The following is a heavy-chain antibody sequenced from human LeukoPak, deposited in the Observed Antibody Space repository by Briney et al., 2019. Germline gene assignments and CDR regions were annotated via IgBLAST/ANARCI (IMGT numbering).Heavy chain of an antibody. CDR1: GGSISSYY. V-gene: IGHV4-59*01. CDR2: IYYSGST. CDR3: ARANYYDSSGWGDYYYYYGMDV. D-gene: IGHD3-22*01. J-gene: IGHJ6*02. Sequence: PSETLSLTCTVSGGSISSYYWSWIRQPPGKGLERIGYIYYSGSTNYNPSLKSRVTISVDTSKNQFSLKLSSVTAADTAVYYCARANYYDSSGWGDYYYYYGMDVWGQGTTVTVSS.